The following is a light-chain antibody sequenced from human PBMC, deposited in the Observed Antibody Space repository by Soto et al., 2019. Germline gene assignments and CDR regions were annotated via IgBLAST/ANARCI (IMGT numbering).Light chain of an antibody. CDR2: DAS. CDR3: QHYYGYPRT. J-gene: IGKJ1*01. Sequence: DIQLPQSPSTLSASVGDRVSITCRASQSISSSLAWYQQKPGKAPNLLIYDASNLDSGVPSRFSGSGSWTEFTLAISGLQADDFATYYCQHYYGYPRTFGQGTKVEIK. V-gene: IGKV1-5*01. CDR1: QSISSS.